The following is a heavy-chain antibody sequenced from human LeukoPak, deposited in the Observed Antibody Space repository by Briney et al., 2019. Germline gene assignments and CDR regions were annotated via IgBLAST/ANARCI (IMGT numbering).Heavy chain of an antibody. CDR1: GLALSTYA. CDR3: AKARGSSVYEQFDY. J-gene: IGHJ4*02. Sequence: PGGSLRLSCAASGLALSTYAMNWVRQAPEKGLQWVSTISTSGRATYYADSVEGRFTISRDNSKNTLYLQMNSLRADDTAVYYCAKARGSSVYEQFDYWGQGTQVTVSP. V-gene: IGHV3-23*01. D-gene: IGHD5/OR15-5a*01. CDR2: ISTSGRAT.